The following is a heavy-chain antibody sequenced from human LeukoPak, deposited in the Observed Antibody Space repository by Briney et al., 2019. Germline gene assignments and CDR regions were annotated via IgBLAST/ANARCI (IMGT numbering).Heavy chain of an antibody. CDR2: INWNGGST. CDR3: ARDIAAAVDY. Sequence: AGGSLRLSCAASGFTFDDYGMSWVRQAPGKGLEWVSGINWNGGSTGYADSVKGRFTISRDNAKNTLYLQMNSLRAEDTAIYCCARDIAAAVDYWGQGTLVTVSS. CDR1: GFTFDDYG. V-gene: IGHV3-20*04. D-gene: IGHD6-13*01. J-gene: IGHJ4*02.